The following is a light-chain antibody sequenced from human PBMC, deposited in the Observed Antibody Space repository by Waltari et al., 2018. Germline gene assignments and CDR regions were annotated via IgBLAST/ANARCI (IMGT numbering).Light chain of an antibody. CDR2: EVS. Sequence: QSALTQPASVSGSPGQSITISCTGTSSDVGSYKLVSWYQQHPGKAPKLLIYEVSERHSGFYNRFHGYKSGNTASLTISGLQAEDEADYYCCSYAGSRTSVFGGGTKLTVL. CDR3: CSYAGSRTSV. CDR1: SSDVGSYKL. J-gene: IGLJ2*01. V-gene: IGLV2-23*02.